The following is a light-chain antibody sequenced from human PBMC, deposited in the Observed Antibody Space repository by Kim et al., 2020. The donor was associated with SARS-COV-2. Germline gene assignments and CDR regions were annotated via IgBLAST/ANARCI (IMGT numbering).Light chain of an antibody. CDR1: ALPKQY. CDR2: KDS. J-gene: IGLJ1*01. V-gene: IGLV3-25*03. CDR3: QSADSSGTYV. Sequence: VSPGQTARITCSGDALPKQYAYWYQQKPGQAPVLVMYKDSERPSGIPERFSGSSSGTTVTLTIRGVQAEDEADYYCQSADSSGTYVFGTGTKVTVL.